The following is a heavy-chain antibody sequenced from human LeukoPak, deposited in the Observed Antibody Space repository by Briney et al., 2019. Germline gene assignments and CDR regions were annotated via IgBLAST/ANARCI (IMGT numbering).Heavy chain of an antibody. Sequence: GGSLRLSCAASGFTFSSYGMHWVRQAPGKGLEWVAVISYDGNKKYYADSVKGRFTISRDNSKNTLYLQMNSLRAEDTALYYCATLLLGNFMITFGGGDYWGQGTLVTVSS. J-gene: IGHJ4*02. D-gene: IGHD3-16*01. CDR2: ISYDGNKK. V-gene: IGHV3-30*03. CDR1: GFTFSSYG. CDR3: ATLLLGNFMITFGGGDY.